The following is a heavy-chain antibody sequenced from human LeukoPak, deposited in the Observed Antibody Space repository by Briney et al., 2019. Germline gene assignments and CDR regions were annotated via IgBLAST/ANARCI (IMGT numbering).Heavy chain of an antibody. J-gene: IGHJ4*02. Sequence: GGSLRLSCAASGFTFSSYAMHWVRQAPGKGLEWVAVISYDGSNKYYADSVKGRFTISRDNSKNTLYLQMNSLRAEDTAAYYCAREGIYYDTGFDYWGQGTLVTVSS. D-gene: IGHD3-22*01. CDR3: AREGIYYDTGFDY. V-gene: IGHV3-30-3*01. CDR2: ISYDGSNK. CDR1: GFTFSSYA.